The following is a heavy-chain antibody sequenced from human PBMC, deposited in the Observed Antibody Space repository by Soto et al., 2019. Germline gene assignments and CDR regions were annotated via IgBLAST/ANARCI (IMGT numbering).Heavy chain of an antibody. CDR1: GFTFSSYS. Sequence: PGGSLRLSCAASGFTFSSYSMNWVRQAPGKGLEWVSSITSSSSYIYYADSVKGRFTISRDNAKNSLYLQMNSLRAEDTAVYYRARGSYCSSNSCYADAFDIWGQGTMVTGSS. V-gene: IGHV3-21*01. CDR2: ITSSSSYI. D-gene: IGHD2-2*01. CDR3: ARGSYCSSNSCYADAFDI. J-gene: IGHJ3*02.